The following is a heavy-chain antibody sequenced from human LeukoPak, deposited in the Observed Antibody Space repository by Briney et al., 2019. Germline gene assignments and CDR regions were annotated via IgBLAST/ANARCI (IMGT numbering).Heavy chain of an antibody. CDR2: ISNNGGYT. CDR3: AKAIDRPRYNWFDP. CDR1: GFTFSSYA. J-gene: IGHJ5*02. Sequence: GGSLRLSCAASGFTFSSYAMSWVRQAPGKGLEWVSAISNNGGYTYYADSVQGRFTISRDNSKNTLYLQMNSLRAEDTAVYYCAKAIDRPRYNWFDPWGQGTLVTVSS. V-gene: IGHV3-23*01.